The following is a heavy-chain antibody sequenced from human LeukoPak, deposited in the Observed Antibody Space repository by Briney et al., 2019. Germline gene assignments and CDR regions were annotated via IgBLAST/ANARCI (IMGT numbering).Heavy chain of an antibody. CDR1: GYTFTSYY. Sequence: ASVKVSCKASGYTFTSYYMHWVPQAPGQGLEWMGIINPSGGSTSYAQKFQGRVTMTRDTSTSTVYMELSSLRSEDTAVYYCARDQPMTTVVTPTIYYYYYGMDVWGQGTTVTVSS. J-gene: IGHJ6*02. CDR2: INPSGGST. D-gene: IGHD4-23*01. CDR3: ARDQPMTTVVTPTIYYYYYGMDV. V-gene: IGHV1-46*01.